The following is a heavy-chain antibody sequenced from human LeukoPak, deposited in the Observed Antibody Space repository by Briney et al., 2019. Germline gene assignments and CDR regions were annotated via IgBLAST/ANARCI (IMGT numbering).Heavy chain of an antibody. CDR2: ITWDGGSA. CDR1: GLTFNDYP. J-gene: IGHJ4*02. CDR3: ATERQKYFDY. V-gene: IGHV3-43*01. Sequence: GGSLRFSCVASGLTFNDYPMHWIRKAPGKGLEWVSLITWDGGSAFYADSVKGRFTISRDNSKNSLFLQMNSLTTEDTALYYCATERQKYFDYWGQGTLVTVSA.